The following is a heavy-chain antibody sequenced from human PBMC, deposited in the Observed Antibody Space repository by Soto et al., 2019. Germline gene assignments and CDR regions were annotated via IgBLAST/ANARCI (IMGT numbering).Heavy chain of an antibody. V-gene: IGHV4-34*01. D-gene: IGHD2-21*02. CDR1: GESFSGYY. J-gene: IGHJ4*02. CDR2: INHSGSA. Sequence: PSATVSLNFAVDGESFSGYYCSRIVEPPGKGLEWIGEINHSGSANYNPSLKSRVTISVDTSKNQFSLKLSSVTAADTAVYYCARGGYGGNSGLGHLDYWGQGTPVT. CDR3: ARGGYGGNSGLGHLDY.